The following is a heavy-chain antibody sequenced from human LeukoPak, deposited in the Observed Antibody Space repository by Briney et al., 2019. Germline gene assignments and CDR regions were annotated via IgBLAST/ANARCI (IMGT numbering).Heavy chain of an antibody. Sequence: GGSLRLSCAASGFPFSDHEMNWVRQAPGKGLEWVAYISSSGSDKYYPDSVKGRFTISRDNAKNSLYLQMNSLRAEDTAVYYCARRASGAFAIWGQGTKVTVSS. J-gene: IGHJ3*02. V-gene: IGHV3-48*03. CDR2: ISSSGSDK. CDR3: ARRASGAFAI. CDR1: GFPFSDHE.